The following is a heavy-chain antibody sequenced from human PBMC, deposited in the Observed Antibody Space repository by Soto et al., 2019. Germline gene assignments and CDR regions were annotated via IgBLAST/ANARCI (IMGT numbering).Heavy chain of an antibody. J-gene: IGHJ3*02. V-gene: IGHV3-30-3*01. CDR2: ISDDGDKV. CDR1: EFTFSDYA. Sequence: QVQLVESGGGVVQPGRSLRLSCAASEFTFSDYAMYWVRQAPGKGLEWVAVISDDGDKVFYADSMKDRLTISRDNSKSTLFLQLTSLGPEDTALYYCARAHYPDSSGPNGHAFDIWGQGTLVTVSS. CDR3: ARAHYPDSSGPNGHAFDI. D-gene: IGHD3-22*01.